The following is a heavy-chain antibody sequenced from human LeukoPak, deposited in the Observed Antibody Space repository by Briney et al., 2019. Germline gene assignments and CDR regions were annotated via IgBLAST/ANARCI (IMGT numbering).Heavy chain of an antibody. Sequence: GGSLRLSCAASGFTFSSYSMNWVRQAPGKGLEWVSYISSSSSTIYYAKNSLYLQMNSLRAEDTAVYYCARGQTYYDFWSGYYRGDYYIDYWGQGTLVTVSS. CDR2: ISSSSSTI. V-gene: IGHV3-48*01. D-gene: IGHD3-3*01. CDR1: GFTFSSYS. CDR3: ARGQTYYDFWSGYYRGDYYIDY. J-gene: IGHJ4*02.